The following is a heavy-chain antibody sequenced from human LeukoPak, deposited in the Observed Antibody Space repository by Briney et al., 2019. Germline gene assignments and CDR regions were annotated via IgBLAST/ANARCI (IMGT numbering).Heavy chain of an antibody. Sequence: ASVKVSCKVSGYTLTELSMHWVRQAPGKGLEWMGGFDPEDGEIIYAQKFQGRVTITRDTSASTAYMELSSLRSEDTAVYYCARGGPYSSGWYGGPDYWGQGTLVTVSS. D-gene: IGHD6-19*01. V-gene: IGHV1-24*01. CDR2: FDPEDGEI. CDR3: ARGGPYSSGWYGGPDY. J-gene: IGHJ4*02. CDR1: GYTLTELS.